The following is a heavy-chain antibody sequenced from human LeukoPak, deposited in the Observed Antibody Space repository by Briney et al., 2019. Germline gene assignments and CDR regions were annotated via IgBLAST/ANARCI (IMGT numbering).Heavy chain of an antibody. V-gene: IGHV5-51*01. D-gene: IGHD2-2*01. CDR2: IYAGDSDT. Sequence: GESLKISCKGSGFSFNTYWIGWVRQMPGKGLEWMGIIYAGDSDTRYSPSFQSQVTISVDKSISTAYLQWSSLKASDTAMYYCARRQGCSNTACPPDYWGQGTLVTVSS. CDR1: GFSFNTYW. J-gene: IGHJ4*02. CDR3: ARRQGCSNTACPPDY.